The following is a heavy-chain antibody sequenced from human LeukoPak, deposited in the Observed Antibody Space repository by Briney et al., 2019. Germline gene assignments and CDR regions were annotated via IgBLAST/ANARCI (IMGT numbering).Heavy chain of an antibody. J-gene: IGHJ4*02. Sequence: GGSLRLSCAASGFTVSSNYMSWVRQAPGKGLEWVSVIYSGGSTYYADSVKGRFTISRDNPKNTLYLQMNSLRAEDTAVYYCARGSRSSGWFDYWGQGTLVTASS. D-gene: IGHD6-19*01. CDR1: GFTVSSNY. CDR3: ARGSRSSGWFDY. CDR2: IYSGGST. V-gene: IGHV3-53*01.